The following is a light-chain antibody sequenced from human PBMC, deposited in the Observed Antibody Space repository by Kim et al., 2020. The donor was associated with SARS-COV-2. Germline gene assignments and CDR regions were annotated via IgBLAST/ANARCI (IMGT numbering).Light chain of an antibody. CDR1: QSVSSF. CDR2: DAS. CDR3: QQHNNWPPCT. Sequence: EIVMTQSPATLSLSPGERATLSCRASQSVSSFLAWYQQKPGQAPRLLIYDASNRATGIPARFSGSGSGTEFTLTISSLQSEDFAVYYCQQHNNWPPCTFGRGTKVDIK. J-gene: IGKJ1*01. V-gene: IGKV3-11*01.